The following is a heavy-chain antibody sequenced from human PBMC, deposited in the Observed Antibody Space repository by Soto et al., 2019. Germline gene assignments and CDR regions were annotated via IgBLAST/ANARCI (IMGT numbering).Heavy chain of an antibody. D-gene: IGHD5-18*01. CDR3: TSSWIQLWPFDY. CDR2: IKSKTDGGTT. Sequence: PGGSLRLSCAASGFTFSNAWMSWVRQAPGKGLEWVGRIKSKTDGGTTDYAAPVKGRFTISRDDSKNTLYLQMNSLKTEDTAVYYCTSSWIQLWPFDYWGQGTLVTVS. J-gene: IGHJ4*02. V-gene: IGHV3-15*01. CDR1: GFTFSNAW.